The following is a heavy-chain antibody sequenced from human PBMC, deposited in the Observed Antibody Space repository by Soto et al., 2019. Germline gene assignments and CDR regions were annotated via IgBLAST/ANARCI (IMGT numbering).Heavy chain of an antibody. CDR2: ILVGSGDT. J-gene: IGHJ4*02. CDR1: GSAFPASG. CDR3: PAYSSGFYRAFDY. D-gene: IGHD3-22*01. V-gene: IGHV1-58*01. Sequence: ASVKVSCQGSGSAFPASGVQWVRQTRGQRLEWMGWILVGSGDTNYSEKFQDRVTFSRDRSTSTVYMEMSGLRSEDTAIYYCPAYSSGFYRAFDYWGQGALVTVSS.